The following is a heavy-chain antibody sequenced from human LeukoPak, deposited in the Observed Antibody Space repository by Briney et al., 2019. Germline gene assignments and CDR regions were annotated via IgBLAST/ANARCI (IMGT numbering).Heavy chain of an antibody. V-gene: IGHV4-39*07. J-gene: IGHJ5*02. CDR1: GGSISSSSYY. CDR3: ARVSWFGELFGWFDP. D-gene: IGHD3-10*01. CDR2: IYYSGST. Sequence: PSETLSLTCTVSGGSISSSSYYWGWIRQPPGKGLEWIGSIYYSGSTYYNPSLKSRVTISVDTSKNQFSLKLSSVTAADTAVYYCARVSWFGELFGWFDPWGQGTLVTVSS.